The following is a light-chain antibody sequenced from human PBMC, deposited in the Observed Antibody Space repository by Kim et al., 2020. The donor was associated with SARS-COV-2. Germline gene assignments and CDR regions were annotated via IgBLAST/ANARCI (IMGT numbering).Light chain of an antibody. CDR3: QQYGGSPVT. CDR2: GAS. J-gene: IGKJ2*01. CDR1: QSVSSSS. V-gene: IGKV3-20*01. Sequence: LSPGERAIRSCRASQSVSSSSLAWYQQNPGQAPGPLIHGASNRATGLPDRFSGSGSGTDFTLPISRLEPEVFAVYYCQQYGGSPVTFGQGTKLEI.